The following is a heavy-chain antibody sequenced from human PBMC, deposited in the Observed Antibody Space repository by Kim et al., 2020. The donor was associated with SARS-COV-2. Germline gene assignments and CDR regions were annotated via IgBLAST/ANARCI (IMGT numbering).Heavy chain of an antibody. D-gene: IGHD3-22*01. Sequence: GGSLRLSCSASGFTFSSYAMHWVRQAPGKGLEYVSAISSNGGSTYYADSVKGRFTISRDNSKNTLYLQMSSLRAEDTAVYYCVKDLFSIHKWLDYYYYGMDVWGQGTTVTVSS. CDR2: ISSNGGST. CDR3: VKDLFSIHKWLDYYYYGMDV. CDR1: GFTFSSYA. J-gene: IGHJ6*02. V-gene: IGHV3-64D*09.